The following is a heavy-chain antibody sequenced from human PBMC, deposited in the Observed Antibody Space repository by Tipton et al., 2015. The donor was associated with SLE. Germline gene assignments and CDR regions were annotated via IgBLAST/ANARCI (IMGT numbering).Heavy chain of an antibody. CDR3: ARVSGGIAYMDV. J-gene: IGHJ6*03. D-gene: IGHD6-13*01. CDR1: GGSIRSSRHF. CDR2: IDHFGNT. Sequence: TLSLTCTVSGGSIRSSRHFWGWIRQPPGKGLEWIGEIDHFGNTNYNPSLKSRVTVSVDTSKNQFSLKLSSVTAADTAVYYCARVSGGIAYMDVWGKGTTVTSSS. V-gene: IGHV4-39*07.